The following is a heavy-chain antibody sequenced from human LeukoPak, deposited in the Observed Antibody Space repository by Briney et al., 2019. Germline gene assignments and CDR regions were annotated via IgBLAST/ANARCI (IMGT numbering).Heavy chain of an antibody. CDR1: GFTFSYYG. V-gene: IGHV3-33*01. J-gene: IGHJ5*02. D-gene: IGHD2-2*01. Sequence: GGSLRLSCAASGFTFSYYGMHWVRQAPGKGLEWVAVIWFDGSNKYYADSVKGRFTISRDNSKNTLYLQMNSLRAEDTAVYYCARDPADLVVVPVARIPSFDPWGQGTLVTVSS. CDR2: IWFDGSNK. CDR3: ARDPADLVVVPVARIPSFDP.